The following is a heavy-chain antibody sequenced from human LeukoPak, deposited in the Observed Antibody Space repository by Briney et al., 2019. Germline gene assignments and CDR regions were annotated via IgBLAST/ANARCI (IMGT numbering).Heavy chain of an antibody. Sequence: GASVKVSCKASGYTFTGYYMHWVRQAPGQGLEWMGRINPNSGGTNYAQKFQGRVTMTRDTSISTAYMELSRLRSDDTAVYYCAREAVVAATLNFDYWGQGTLVTVSS. V-gene: IGHV1-2*06. J-gene: IGHJ4*02. CDR1: GYTFTGYY. CDR2: INPNSGGT. D-gene: IGHD2-15*01. CDR3: AREAVVAATLNFDY.